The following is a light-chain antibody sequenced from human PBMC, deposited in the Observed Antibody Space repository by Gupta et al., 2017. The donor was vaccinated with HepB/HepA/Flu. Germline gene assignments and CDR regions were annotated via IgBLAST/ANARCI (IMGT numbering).Light chain of an antibody. V-gene: IGLV2-14*03. Sequence: QSALTQPASVSGSPGQSITISCTGTSSDVGGYNYVYWYQQLPGKAPKVMIYDVSNRPSGVSNRFSGSKSGNTASLTISGLQAEDEADYYCSSYARSNTLVFGTGTKVTVL. J-gene: IGLJ1*01. CDR1: SSDVGGYNY. CDR3: SSYARSNTLV. CDR2: DVS.